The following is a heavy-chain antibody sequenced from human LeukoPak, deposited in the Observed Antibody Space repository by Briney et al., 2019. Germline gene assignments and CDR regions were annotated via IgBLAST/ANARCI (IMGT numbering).Heavy chain of an antibody. CDR3: ASGAGYYYDSSGYCLLD. CDR1: GFTFSSYS. D-gene: IGHD3-22*01. Sequence: GGSLRLSCAASGFTFSSYSMNWVRQAPGKGLEWVANIKQDGSEKYYVDSVKGRFTISRDNAKNSLYLQMNSLRAEDTAVYYCASGAGYYYDSSGYCLLDWGQGTLVTVSS. CDR2: IKQDGSEK. V-gene: IGHV3-7*01. J-gene: IGHJ4*02.